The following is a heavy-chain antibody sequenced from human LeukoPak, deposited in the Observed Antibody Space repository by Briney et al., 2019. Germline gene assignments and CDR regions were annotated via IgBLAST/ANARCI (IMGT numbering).Heavy chain of an antibody. Sequence: SVKVSCKASGGTFSSYAISWVRQAPGQGLEWMGRIIPILGIANYARKFQGRVTITADKSTSTAYMELSSLRSEDTAVYYCASEIAAAGTGGFDYWGQGTLVTVSS. CDR1: GGTFSSYA. CDR3: ASEIAAAGTGGFDY. CDR2: IIPILGIA. V-gene: IGHV1-69*04. J-gene: IGHJ4*02. D-gene: IGHD6-13*01.